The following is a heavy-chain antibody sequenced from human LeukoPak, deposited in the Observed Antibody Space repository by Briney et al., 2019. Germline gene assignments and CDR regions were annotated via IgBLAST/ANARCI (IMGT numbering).Heavy chain of an antibody. J-gene: IGHJ6*03. CDR1: GGSFSGYY. Sequence: SETLSLTCTVYGGSFSGYYWSWIRQPPGKGLEWIGEINHSGSTNYNPSLKSRVTISVDTSKNQFSLKLSSVTAADTAVYYCARHGNYGSGSYYYYMDVWGKGTTVTISS. D-gene: IGHD3-10*01. V-gene: IGHV4-34*01. CDR3: ARHGNYGSGSYYYYMDV. CDR2: INHSGST.